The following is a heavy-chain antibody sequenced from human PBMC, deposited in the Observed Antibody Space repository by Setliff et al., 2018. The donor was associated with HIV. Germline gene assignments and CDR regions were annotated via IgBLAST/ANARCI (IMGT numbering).Heavy chain of an antibody. CDR1: GYTFTNYD. V-gene: IGHV1-8*02. Sequence: GASLKVSCKASGYTFTNYDINWVRQATGQGLEWMGWMNPNSGNTGYAQKFQGRVTMTRNTSISTAYMELSSLRSEDTAVYYCARELGYCSGGSCRGGSQPWGQGTLVTVSS. J-gene: IGHJ5*02. D-gene: IGHD2-15*01. CDR3: ARELGYCSGGSCRGGSQP. CDR2: MNPNSGNT.